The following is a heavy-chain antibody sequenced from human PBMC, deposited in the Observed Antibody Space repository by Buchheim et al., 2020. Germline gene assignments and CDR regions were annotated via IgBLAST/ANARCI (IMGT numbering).Heavy chain of an antibody. CDR2: ISYDGSNK. J-gene: IGHJ4*02. V-gene: IGHV3-30*18. CDR1: GFTFSSYG. D-gene: IGHD6-19*01. Sequence: QVQLVESGGGVVQPGRSLRLSCAASGFTFSSYGMHWVRQAPGKGLEWVAVISYDGSNKYYADSVKGRFTISRDNSKNTLHLQMNSLRAEDTAVYYCAKDSSSGWYLLDYWGQGTL. CDR3: AKDSSSGWYLLDY.